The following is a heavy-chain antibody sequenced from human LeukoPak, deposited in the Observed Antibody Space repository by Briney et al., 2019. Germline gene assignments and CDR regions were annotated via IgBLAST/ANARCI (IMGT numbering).Heavy chain of an antibody. Sequence: SETLSLTCTVSGVSISSYYWSWIRQPAGKGLEWIGRIHTSGSTKYNPSLMSRVTMSVDTSKNQFSLKVSSVTAADTAVYYCARPNGWDAFDIWGQGTMVTVSS. CDR2: IHTSGST. V-gene: IGHV4-4*07. CDR1: GVSISSYY. D-gene: IGHD5-24*01. CDR3: ARPNGWDAFDI. J-gene: IGHJ3*02.